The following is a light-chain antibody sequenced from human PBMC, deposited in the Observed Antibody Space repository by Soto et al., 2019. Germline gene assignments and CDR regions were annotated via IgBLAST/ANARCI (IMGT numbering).Light chain of an antibody. J-gene: IGLJ2*01. Sequence: QSALTQSPSASGSPGQSVTISCTGTSSDIGGYNYVSWYQQYPGKAPKVMIFDVSKRPSGVPDRFSGSKSGNTASLTISGLQAEDEADYYCCSYAGSYTVIFGGGTKLTVL. V-gene: IGLV2-11*01. CDR1: SSDIGGYNY. CDR2: DVS. CDR3: CSYAGSYTVI.